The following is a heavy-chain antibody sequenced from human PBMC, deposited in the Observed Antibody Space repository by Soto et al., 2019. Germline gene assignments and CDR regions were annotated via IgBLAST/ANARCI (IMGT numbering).Heavy chain of an antibody. CDR1: GFTFTRHS. J-gene: IGHJ3*02. CDR3: ARGSGTDTRDALDI. D-gene: IGHD2-21*02. CDR2: ISGTGTFI. Sequence: EVQLVESGGGLVKPGGSLRLSCAASGFTFTRHSMNWVRQAPGKGLEWVSCISGTGTFIYYSDSVKGPFTISRDDAKTSLYLQMNSLTAEDTAVYYWARGSGTDTRDALDIWGPGTMVTVS. V-gene: IGHV3-21*06.